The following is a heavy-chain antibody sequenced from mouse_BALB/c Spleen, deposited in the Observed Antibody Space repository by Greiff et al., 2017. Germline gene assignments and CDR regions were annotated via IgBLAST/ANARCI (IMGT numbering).Heavy chain of an antibody. D-gene: IGHD3-3*01. CDR1: GFSLTSYG. V-gene: IGHV2-5-1*01. CDR2: IWRGGST. CDR3: AKRGTYYAMDY. Sequence: VQRVESGPSLVQPSQSLSITCTVSGFSLTSYGVHWVRQSPGKGLEWLGVIWRGGSTDYNAAFMSRLSITKDNSKSQVFFKMNSLQADDTAIYYCAKRGTYYAMDYWGQGTSVTVSS. J-gene: IGHJ4*01.